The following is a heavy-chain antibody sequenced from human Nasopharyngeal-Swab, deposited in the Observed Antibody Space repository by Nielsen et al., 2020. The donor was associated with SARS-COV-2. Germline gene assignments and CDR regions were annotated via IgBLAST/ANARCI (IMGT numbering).Heavy chain of an antibody. D-gene: IGHD6-13*01. Sequence: SGPTLVKPTQTLTLTCTFSGLSLSTSGMCVSWIRQPPGKALEWLALIDWDDDKYYSTSLKTRLTISKDTSKNQVVLTMTNMDPVDTATYYCARIRGSSSWYDYFDYWGQGTLVTVSS. J-gene: IGHJ4*02. V-gene: IGHV2-70*01. CDR3: ARIRGSSSWYDYFDY. CDR1: GLSLSTSGMC. CDR2: IDWDDDK.